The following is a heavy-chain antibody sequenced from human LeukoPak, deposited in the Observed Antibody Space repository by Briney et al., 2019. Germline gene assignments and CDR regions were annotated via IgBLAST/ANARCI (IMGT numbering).Heavy chain of an antibody. D-gene: IGHD3-22*01. J-gene: IGHJ6*02. Sequence: PGGSLRLSCAASGFTFSSYAMHWVRQAPGKGLEWVSGISWNSGSIGYADSVKGRFTISRDNAKNSLYLQMNSLRAEDTALYYCAKTFDYDSSGTSSPYYYYYGMDVWGQGTTVTVSS. CDR3: AKTFDYDSSGTSSPYYYYYGMDV. V-gene: IGHV3-9*01. CDR1: GFTFSSYA. CDR2: ISWNSGSI.